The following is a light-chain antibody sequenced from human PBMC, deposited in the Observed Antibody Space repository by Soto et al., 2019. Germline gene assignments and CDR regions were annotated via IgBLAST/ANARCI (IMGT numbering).Light chain of an antibody. J-gene: IGLJ2*01. CDR2: EVS. Sequence: QSALTQPASVSASPGQSITISCAGTSSDVGGWPHVSWYQQHPGKAPKLMIYEVSNRPSGVSNRFSGSKSGNTASLTISGLQAEDEADYYCSSYTSSSTVVFGGGTKLTVL. V-gene: IGLV2-14*01. CDR3: SSYTSSSTVV. CDR1: SSDVGGWPH.